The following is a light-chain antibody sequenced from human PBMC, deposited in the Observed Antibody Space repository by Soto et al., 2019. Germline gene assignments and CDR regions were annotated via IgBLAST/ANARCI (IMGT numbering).Light chain of an antibody. Sequence: IVLTHSPATLSFSAWERSTLYFSSSQSVSSYLAWYQQKPGQAPRLLFYGASNSATGIPDRFSGSGSGTDFTLTISRLEPEDFAVYYCQQYGNSPPRTFGQGTKVDIK. CDR2: GAS. CDR3: QQYGNSPPRT. J-gene: IGKJ1*01. CDR1: QSVSSY. V-gene: IGKV3-20*01.